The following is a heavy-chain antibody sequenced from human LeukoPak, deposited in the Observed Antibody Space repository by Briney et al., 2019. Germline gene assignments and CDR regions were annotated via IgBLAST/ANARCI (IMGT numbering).Heavy chain of an antibody. CDR1: GYSFTSYW. Sequence: GESLKISCKGSGYSFTSYWIGWVRQMPGKGLEWMGIIYPGDSDTRYSPSLQGQVTISADKSISTAYLQWSSLKASDTAMYCCARLRGEGYSYRYYFDYWGQGTLVTVSS. CDR2: IYPGDSDT. V-gene: IGHV5-51*01. J-gene: IGHJ4*02. D-gene: IGHD5-18*01. CDR3: ARLRGEGYSYRYYFDY.